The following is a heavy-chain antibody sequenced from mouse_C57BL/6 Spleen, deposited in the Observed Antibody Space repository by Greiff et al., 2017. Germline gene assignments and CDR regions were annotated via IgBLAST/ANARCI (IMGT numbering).Heavy chain of an antibody. V-gene: IGHV5-16*01. Sequence: EVMLVESEGGLVQPGSSMKLSCTASGFTFSDYYMAWVRQVPEKGLEWVANINYDGGSTDYLDSLKSRFIISRYTAKNILYLQMSSLKSEDTATYDCARVLYGSSYYVDYWGQGTTLTVSS. CDR1: GFTFSDYY. CDR3: ARVLYGSSYYVDY. J-gene: IGHJ2*01. CDR2: INYDGGST. D-gene: IGHD1-1*01.